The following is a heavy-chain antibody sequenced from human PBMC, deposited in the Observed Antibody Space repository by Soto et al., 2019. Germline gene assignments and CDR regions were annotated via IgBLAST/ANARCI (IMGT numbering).Heavy chain of an antibody. CDR2: IVVGSGNT. CDR3: AADLLHYYDSSGYYGGVDY. Sequence: GASVEVSCEASGFTFTSSAVQWVRQARGERLEWIGWIVVGSGNTNYAQKFQERVTITRDMSTSTAYMELSSLRSEDTAVYYCAADLLHYYDSSGYYGGVDYWGPGTLLTVST. D-gene: IGHD3-22*01. J-gene: IGHJ4*02. CDR1: GFTFTSSA. V-gene: IGHV1-58*01.